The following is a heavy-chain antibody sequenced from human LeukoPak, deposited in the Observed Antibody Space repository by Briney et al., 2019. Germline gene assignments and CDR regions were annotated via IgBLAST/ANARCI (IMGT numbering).Heavy chain of an antibody. V-gene: IGHV3-20*01. CDR3: ARDGYSGPFDY. D-gene: IGHD5-18*01. J-gene: IGHJ4*02. Sequence: GGSLRLSCAASGFTFDDYGMSWVRQAPGKGVEWDSGINWNGGSTTYADSVKGRFTKSRDNAKNSLYLQMNSLRAEDTALYHCARDGYSGPFDYWGQGTLVTVSS. CDR1: GFTFDDYG. CDR2: INWNGGST.